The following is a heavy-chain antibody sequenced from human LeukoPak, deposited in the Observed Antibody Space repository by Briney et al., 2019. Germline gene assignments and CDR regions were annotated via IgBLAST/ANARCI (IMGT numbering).Heavy chain of an antibody. Sequence: ASVKVSCKASGYTFTSYGISWVRQAPGQGLEWMGWISAYNGNTNYAQKLQGRVTMTTDTSTSTVYVELRSLRSDDTAVYYCARESRIDYYDSSGYFDYWGQGTLVTVSS. CDR3: ARESRIDYYDSSGYFDY. D-gene: IGHD3-22*01. CDR1: GYTFTSYG. CDR2: ISAYNGNT. J-gene: IGHJ4*02. V-gene: IGHV1-18*01.